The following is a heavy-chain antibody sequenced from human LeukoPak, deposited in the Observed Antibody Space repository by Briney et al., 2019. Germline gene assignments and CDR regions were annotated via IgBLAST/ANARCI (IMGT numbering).Heavy chain of an antibody. J-gene: IGHJ4*02. Sequence: SETLSLTCTVSGGAISSSSYYWAWIRRPPGKGLEWIGSIYYSGSTFYNPSLKSRVTMSVDTSKNQFFLILSSVTAADTAVYYCARVPSSAASYYFDYWGQGTLVTVSS. CDR1: GGAISSSSYY. V-gene: IGHV4-39*07. CDR3: ARVPSSAASYYFDY. CDR2: IYYSGST.